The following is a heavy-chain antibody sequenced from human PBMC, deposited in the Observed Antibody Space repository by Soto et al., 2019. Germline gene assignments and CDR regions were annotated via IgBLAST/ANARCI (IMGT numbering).Heavy chain of an antibody. CDR1: GYNFPSYW. D-gene: IGHD1-1*01. Sequence: GESLKISCKGSGYNFPSYWIGWVRQMPGKGLEWMGIIYPRDSDTRYSPSFQGQVTISADTSITTAYLQWSSLKASDTARYYCVGPPDYWTHFDQWGKGNMVTVSS. CDR2: IYPRDSDT. V-gene: IGHV5-51*01. CDR3: VGPPDYWTHFDQ. J-gene: IGHJ4*02.